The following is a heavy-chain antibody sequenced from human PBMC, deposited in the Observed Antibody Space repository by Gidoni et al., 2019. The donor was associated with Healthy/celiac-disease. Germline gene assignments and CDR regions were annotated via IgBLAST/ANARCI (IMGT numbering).Heavy chain of an antibody. CDR1: GFTFSSYA. V-gene: IGHV3-23*01. J-gene: IGHJ6*02. CDR3: VRYSYGYYGMDV. Sequence: EVQLLESGGGLVQPGGSLRLSCAASGFTFSSYAMSWVRQAPGKGLEWVSAISGSGGSTYYADSVKGRFTISRDNSKNTLYLQMNSLRAEDTAVYYCVRYSYGYYGMDVWGQGTTVTVSS. D-gene: IGHD5-18*01. CDR2: ISGSGGST.